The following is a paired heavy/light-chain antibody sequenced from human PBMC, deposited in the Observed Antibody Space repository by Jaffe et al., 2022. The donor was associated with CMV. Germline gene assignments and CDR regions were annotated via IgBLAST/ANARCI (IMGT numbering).Light chain of an antibody. Sequence: IQMTQSPSALSASVGDTVTITCRASQDISIYLAWFQQKPGKVPKRLIYAASSLESGVPSRFSGSGSGTEFTLTISSLQPEDFATYYCLQHNSYPRTFGRGTKVEIK. J-gene: IGKJ1*01. V-gene: IGKV1-17*03. CDR2: AAS. CDR1: QDISIY. CDR3: LQHNSYPRT.
Heavy chain of an antibody. CDR1: GYTFSSYA. CDR2: ISADNDNT. D-gene: IGHD1-26*01. Sequence: QVQLVQSGAEVKKPGASVKVSCQASGYTFSSYAISWVRQAPGQGLEWIGWISADNDNTNYTQTLQGRVTMTTDRFTKTAYMELRSLRSDDTAVYYCARDWRSLGQALLLDYWGQGTLVTVSS. CDR3: ARDWRSLGQALLLDY. J-gene: IGHJ4*02. V-gene: IGHV1-18*01.